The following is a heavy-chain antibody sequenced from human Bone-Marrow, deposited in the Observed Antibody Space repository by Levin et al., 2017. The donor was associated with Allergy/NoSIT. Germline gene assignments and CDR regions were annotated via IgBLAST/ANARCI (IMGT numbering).Heavy chain of an antibody. D-gene: IGHD2/OR15-2a*01. Sequence: ASVKVSCKASGYSFTGYYIHWVRQAPGQGLEWMGWINPNSGGTKYAQKFQGRVTMTRDTSISTAYIDLTRLRSDDTAIYYCAREKTVYHPGVGYWGQGTLVTVSS. J-gene: IGHJ4*02. CDR1: GYSFTGYY. CDR3: AREKTVYHPGVGY. V-gene: IGHV1-2*02. CDR2: INPNSGGT.